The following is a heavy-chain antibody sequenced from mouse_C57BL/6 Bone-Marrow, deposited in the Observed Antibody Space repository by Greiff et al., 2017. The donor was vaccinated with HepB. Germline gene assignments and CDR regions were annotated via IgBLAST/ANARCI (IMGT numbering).Heavy chain of an antibody. CDR1: GYTFTSYW. Sequence: QVQLQQPGAELVKPGASVKLSCKASGYTFTSYWMQWVNQRPGQGLEWTGEIDPSDSYTNYNQKFKGKATLTVDTSSSTAYMQLSSLTSEDSAVYYCARGDFYYGSSYLFAYWGQGTLVTVSA. V-gene: IGHV1-50*01. D-gene: IGHD1-1*01. J-gene: IGHJ3*01. CDR2: IDPSDSYT. CDR3: ARGDFYYGSSYLFAY.